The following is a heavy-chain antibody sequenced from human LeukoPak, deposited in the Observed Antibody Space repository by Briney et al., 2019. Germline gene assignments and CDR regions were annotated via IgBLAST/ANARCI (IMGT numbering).Heavy chain of an antibody. CDR3: ARYCYYGSGSFDY. Sequence: PGGSLRFSCAASGFTFSTYAMHWVRQAPGKGLEWVAVISYDGSNKNYADSVKGRLTISRDNSKNMLYLQMNSLRAEDTAVYYCARYCYYGSGSFDYWGQGTLVTVSS. D-gene: IGHD3-10*01. J-gene: IGHJ4*02. CDR1: GFTFSTYA. V-gene: IGHV3-30-3*01. CDR2: ISYDGSNK.